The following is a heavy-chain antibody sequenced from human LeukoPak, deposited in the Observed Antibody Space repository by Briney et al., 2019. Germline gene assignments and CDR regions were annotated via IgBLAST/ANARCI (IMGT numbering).Heavy chain of an antibody. CDR3: AGGLSGYASSLGY. CDR2: INSDGSST. J-gene: IGHJ4*02. CDR1: GFTFSSYW. D-gene: IGHD6-6*01. Sequence: GGSLRLSCAASGFTFSSYWMHWVRQAPGKGLVWVSRINSDGSSTSYADSVRGRFSISRDNAKNTLYLQMNSLRAEDTAVYYRAGGLSGYASSLGYWGQGTLVTVSA. V-gene: IGHV3-74*01.